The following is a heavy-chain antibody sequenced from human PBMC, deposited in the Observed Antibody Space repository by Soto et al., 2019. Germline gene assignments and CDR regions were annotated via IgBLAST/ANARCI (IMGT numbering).Heavy chain of an antibody. J-gene: IGHJ4*02. V-gene: IGHV4-61*01. CDR3: ARAHDFWGGRQQPIDS. CDR1: GGSVSSASYF. CDR2: FYYRGST. Sequence: SETLSLTCTVSGGSVSSASYFWSWIRQPPGKGLEWIGYFYYRGSTNYNPSLTSRVTISVDTSKNQFSLKLSSVTAADTAVYYCARAHDFWGGRQQPIDSWGQGTLVTVS. D-gene: IGHD3-3*01.